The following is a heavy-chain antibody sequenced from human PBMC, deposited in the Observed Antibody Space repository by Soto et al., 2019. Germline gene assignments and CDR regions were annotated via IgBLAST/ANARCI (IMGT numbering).Heavy chain of an antibody. D-gene: IGHD3-9*01. Sequence: SETLSLTCTVSGGSISSSSYYWGWIRQPPGKGLEWIGSIYYRGSTYYNPSLKSRVIISVDTSKNQFSLNLSSVTAADTAVYYCARQGYFDWFDPWGQGTLVTVSS. CDR2: IYYRGST. CDR1: GGSISSSSYY. CDR3: ARQGYFDWFDP. V-gene: IGHV4-39*01. J-gene: IGHJ5*02.